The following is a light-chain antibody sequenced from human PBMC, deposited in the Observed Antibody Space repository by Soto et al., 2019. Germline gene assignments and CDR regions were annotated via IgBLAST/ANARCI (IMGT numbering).Light chain of an antibody. Sequence: QSALTQPASVSGSPGQSITISCTGTSSDVGGYNYVSWYQQHPGKAPKVMIYEVSNRPSGVSNRFSASKSGNTASLTISGLQAEDEADYYCSSFTSSSTLVVFGGGTKVTVL. V-gene: IGLV2-14*01. J-gene: IGLJ2*01. CDR1: SSDVGGYNY. CDR2: EVS. CDR3: SSFTSSSTLVV.